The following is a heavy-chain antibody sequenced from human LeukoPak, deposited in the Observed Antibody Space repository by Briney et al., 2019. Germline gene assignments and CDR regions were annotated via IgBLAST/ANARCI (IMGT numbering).Heavy chain of an antibody. V-gene: IGHV3-7*05. CDR2: IKQGGSEK. CDR3: ANALGAHYFDS. Sequence: GGSLRLSCAASGFTFSTHWMIWVRQAPGKGLEWVANIKQGGSEKYYVDSVKGRFIISRDNAKNSLYLQMNSLRAEDTAVYYCANALGAHYFDSWGQGTLVTVSS. D-gene: IGHD1-26*01. J-gene: IGHJ4*02. CDR1: GFTFSTHW.